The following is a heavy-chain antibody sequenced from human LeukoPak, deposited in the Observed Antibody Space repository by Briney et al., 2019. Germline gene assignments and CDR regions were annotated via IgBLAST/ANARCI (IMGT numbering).Heavy chain of an antibody. CDR3: SRESGAFCPFGY. CDR1: GGSFSGYY. V-gene: IGHV4-34*01. D-gene: IGHD1-26*01. CDR2: INHSGST. J-gene: IGHJ4*02. Sequence: PSETLSLTCAVYGGSFSGYYWSWIRQPSGKGLEWIGEINHSGSTNYNPSLNGRVTMSLDESSNQLSLNLTSVTAADTAIYYCSRESGAFCPFGYWGQGTLVIVPS.